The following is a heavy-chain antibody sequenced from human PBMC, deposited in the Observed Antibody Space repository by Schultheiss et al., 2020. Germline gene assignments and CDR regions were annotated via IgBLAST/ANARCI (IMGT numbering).Heavy chain of an antibody. CDR1: GYTFTSYG. CDR2: ISPNNGNT. CDR3: ARDNVVGVRGGFDI. V-gene: IGHV1-18*01. D-gene: IGHD1-26*01. J-gene: IGHJ3*02. Sequence: ASVKVSCKASGYTFTSYGISWVRQAPGQGLEWMGWISPNNGNTNYEQKLQGRVTMTTDTSTSTAYMELRSLRSDDTAVYYCARDNVVGVRGGFDIWGQGTMVTVS.